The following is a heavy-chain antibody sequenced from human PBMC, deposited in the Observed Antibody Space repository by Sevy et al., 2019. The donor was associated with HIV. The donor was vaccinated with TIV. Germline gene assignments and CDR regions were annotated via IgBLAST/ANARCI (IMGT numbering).Heavy chain of an antibody. CDR2: INHSGST. CDR1: GGSFSGYY. J-gene: IGHJ5*02. CDR3: ARGKEDSNLRQGPGENNWFDP. Sequence: LSLTCAVYGGSFSGYYWSWIRQPPGKGLEWIGEINHSGSTNYNPALKSRVTISVATSKTQFSLKLSSVTAAETAVYYCARGKEDSNLRQGPGENNWFDPWGQGTLVTVSS. V-gene: IGHV4-34*01. D-gene: IGHD2-15*01.